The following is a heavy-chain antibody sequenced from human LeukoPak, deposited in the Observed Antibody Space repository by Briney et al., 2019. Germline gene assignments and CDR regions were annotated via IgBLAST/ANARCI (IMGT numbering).Heavy chain of an antibody. CDR3: ARIRAVGHHDY. CDR1: GFTFSSYS. CDR2: INSGSSTI. Sequence: GGSLRLSCAASGFTFSSYSMNWVRQAPGKGLEWVSYINSGSSTIYYADSVKGRFTISRDNAKNSLYLQMNSLRAEDTAVYYCARIRAVGHHDYWGQGTLVTVSS. D-gene: IGHD6-19*01. V-gene: IGHV3-48*01. J-gene: IGHJ4*02.